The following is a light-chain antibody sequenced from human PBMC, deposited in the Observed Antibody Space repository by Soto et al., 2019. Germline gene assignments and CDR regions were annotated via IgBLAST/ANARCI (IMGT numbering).Light chain of an antibody. CDR2: EVN. Sequence: QSPLRQPASISGSRGQSITIPCTGAISDIGLYNYVSWYQHHPGKARKLLISEVNIRPSGLSDRFSASKAGNTASLSISGLQPEDEAYYYCSCLSTTSTPIVFGNGTKVTVL. J-gene: IGLJ1*01. V-gene: IGLV2-14*01. CDR1: ISDIGLYNY. CDR3: SCLSTTSTPIV.